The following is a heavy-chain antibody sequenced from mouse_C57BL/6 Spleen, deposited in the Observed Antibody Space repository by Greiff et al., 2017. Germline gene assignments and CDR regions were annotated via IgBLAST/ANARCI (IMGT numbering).Heavy chain of an antibody. Sequence: VQLQQSGPGLVKPSQSLSLTCSVTGYSITSCYYWNWIRQFPGNKLEWMGYISYDGSNNYNPSLKNRISITRDPSKNQSFLKLNSVTTEDTATYYCAREGITTVVDPWFAYWGQGTLVTVSA. CDR3: AREGITTVVDPWFAY. CDR2: ISYDGSN. D-gene: IGHD1-1*01. V-gene: IGHV3-6*01. J-gene: IGHJ3*01. CDR1: GYSITSCYY.